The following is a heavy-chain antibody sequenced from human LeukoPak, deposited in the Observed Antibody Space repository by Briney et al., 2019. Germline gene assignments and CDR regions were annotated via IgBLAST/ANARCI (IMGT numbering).Heavy chain of an antibody. V-gene: IGHV1-8*01. Sequence: ASVKVSCKASGFTFTSYDINWVRQASGQGLEWMGWMNPNNGNIGYAQKFQGRVTMTRDTSISTAYLELTGLRSEDTAVYYCVRDAEGAAISVNYWFDPWGQGTLVTVSS. CDR2: MNPNNGNI. CDR3: VRDAEGAAISVNYWFDP. D-gene: IGHD2-2*02. J-gene: IGHJ5*02. CDR1: GFTFTSYD.